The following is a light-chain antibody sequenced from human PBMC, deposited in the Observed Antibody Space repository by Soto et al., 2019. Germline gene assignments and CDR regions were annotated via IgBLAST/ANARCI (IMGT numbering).Light chain of an antibody. CDR3: QQYNSYWT. V-gene: IGKV1-5*01. Sequence: DIQMPQSPSTLSASVGARVPITCRASQSISSWLAWYQQKPGKAPKLLIYDASSLESGVPSRFSGSGSGTEFTLTISSLQPEDFATYYCQQYNSYWTFGQGTKVDIK. CDR1: QSISSW. J-gene: IGKJ1*01. CDR2: DAS.